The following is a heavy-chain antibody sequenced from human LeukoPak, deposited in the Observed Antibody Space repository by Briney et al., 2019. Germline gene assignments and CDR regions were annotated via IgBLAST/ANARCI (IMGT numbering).Heavy chain of an antibody. CDR3: AKDPYCSGGSCYWFDP. D-gene: IGHD2-15*01. V-gene: IGHV3-23*01. CDR2: ITGSGAST. Sequence: GGSLRLSCAASGFSFSSYAVSWVRQAPGKGLEWVSTITGSGASTYYADSVKGRFTISRDNSKNTLYLQMNSLRAEDTAVYYCAKDPYCSGGSCYWFDPWGQGTLVTVSS. CDR1: GFSFSSYA. J-gene: IGHJ5*02.